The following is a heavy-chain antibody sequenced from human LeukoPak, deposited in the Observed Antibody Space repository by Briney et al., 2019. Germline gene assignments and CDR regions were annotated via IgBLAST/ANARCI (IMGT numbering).Heavy chain of an antibody. Sequence: PSETLSLTXTVSGGSISSSSYYWGWIRQPPGKGLEWIGSIYYGGSTYYNPSLKSRVTISVDTSKNQFSLKLSSVTAADTAVYYCARRVDYYGSGSQNWFDPWGQGTLVTVSS. J-gene: IGHJ5*02. CDR3: ARRVDYYGSGSQNWFDP. CDR2: IYYGGST. V-gene: IGHV4-39*01. CDR1: GGSISSSSYY. D-gene: IGHD3-10*01.